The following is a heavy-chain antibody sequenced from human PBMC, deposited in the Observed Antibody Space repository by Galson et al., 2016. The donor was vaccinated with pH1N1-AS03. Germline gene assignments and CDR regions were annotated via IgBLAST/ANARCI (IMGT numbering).Heavy chain of an antibody. V-gene: IGHV3-30-3*01. CDR2: ISYHGNNK. Sequence: SLRLSCAASGFTFSSHSMHWARQAPDEGLEWVAGISYHGNNKFYAHSVKGQFTISRDSLQNTLDLQMNSLSAEDSAVYFCARETIRAGEFDLWGRGTVVTVSS. J-gene: IGHJ3*01. CDR1: GFTFSSHS. CDR3: ARETIRAGEFDL. D-gene: IGHD1-26*01.